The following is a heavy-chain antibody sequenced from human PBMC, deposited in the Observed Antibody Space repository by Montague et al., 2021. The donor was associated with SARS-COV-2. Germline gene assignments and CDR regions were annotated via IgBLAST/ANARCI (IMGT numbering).Heavy chain of an antibody. D-gene: IGHD3-9*01. CDR3: ARLRYDILTGYQTLFDY. V-gene: IGHV2-70*11. J-gene: IGHJ4*02. CDR1: GFSLSTSGMC. CDR2: IDWDDDK. Sequence: PALVKPTQTLTLPCTFSGFSLSTSGMCVSWIRQPPGKALEWPARIDWDDDKYYSTSLKTRLTISKDTSKNQVVLTMTNMDPVDTATYYCARLRYDILTGYQTLFDYWGQGTLVTVSS.